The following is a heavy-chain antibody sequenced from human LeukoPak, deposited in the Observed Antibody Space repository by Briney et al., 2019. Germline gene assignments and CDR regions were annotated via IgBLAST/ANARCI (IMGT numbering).Heavy chain of an antibody. J-gene: IGHJ4*02. CDR1: GFTFSSYW. D-gene: IGHD4-17*01. Sequence: PGGSLRLSCAASGFTFSSYWMSWVRQAPGQGLEWVANIKQDGSEKYYVDSVKGRFTVSRDNAKNSLYLQMNSLRAEDTAVYYCARGSYGGYVRFDYWGQGTLVTVSS. CDR3: ARGSYGGYVRFDY. V-gene: IGHV3-7*01. CDR2: IKQDGSEK.